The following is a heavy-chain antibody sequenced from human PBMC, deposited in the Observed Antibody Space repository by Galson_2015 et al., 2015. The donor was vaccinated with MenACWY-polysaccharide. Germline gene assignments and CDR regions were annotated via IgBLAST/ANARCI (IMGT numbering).Heavy chain of an antibody. CDR1: GFTFGDYG. CDR3: TRFAAYPHDSSGSCDAFYI. J-gene: IGHJ3*02. CDR2: IRSKAYGGTQ. Sequence: SLRLSCAASGFTFGDYGMIWIRQAPGKGLEWISLIRSKAYGGTQESAASVKGRFTMSRDDSKSIAYLQMNSLNTEDTAVYYCTRFAAYPHDSSGSCDAFYIWGQGTMVTASS. D-gene: IGHD3-22*01. V-gene: IGHV3-49*03.